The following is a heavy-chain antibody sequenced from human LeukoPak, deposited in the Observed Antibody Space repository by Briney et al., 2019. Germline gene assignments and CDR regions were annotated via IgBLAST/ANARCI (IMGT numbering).Heavy chain of an antibody. CDR1: GGTFSSYA. D-gene: IGHD2-15*01. J-gene: IGHJ4*02. V-gene: IGHV1-69*04. CDR2: IIPILGIA. CDR3: ARDAGSGQNFDY. Sequence: SVKVSCKASGGTFSSYAISWVRQAPGQGLEWMGRIIPILGIANYAQKFQGRVTITADKSTSTAYMELSSLRSENTAVYYCARDAGSGQNFDYWGQGTLVTVSS.